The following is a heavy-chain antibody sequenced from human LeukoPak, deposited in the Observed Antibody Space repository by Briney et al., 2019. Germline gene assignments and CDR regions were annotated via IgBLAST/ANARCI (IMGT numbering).Heavy chain of an antibody. Sequence: GGSLRLSCAASGFTFSNYGMHWVRQAPGKGLEWVAVIWYDRGDKYYADAVKGRFTISRDDSKNTLYLQIKSLRAEDTAVCYCARDKWGNGWTGSIDNWGQGTLVTVSA. J-gene: IGHJ4*02. CDR1: GFTFSNYG. CDR2: IWYDRGDK. V-gene: IGHV3-33*01. D-gene: IGHD6-19*01. CDR3: ARDKWGNGWTGSIDN.